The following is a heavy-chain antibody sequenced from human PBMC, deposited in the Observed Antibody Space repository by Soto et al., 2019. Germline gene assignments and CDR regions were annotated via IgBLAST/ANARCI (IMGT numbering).Heavy chain of an antibody. V-gene: IGHV3-74*01. CDR2: INSDGSNA. CDR1: GFTFSSYW. CDR3: ARGFTAARPPYYSHGMDV. D-gene: IGHD6-6*01. Sequence: GGSLRLSCVASGFTFSSYWMHWVRQAPGKGLVWVSRINSDGSNASYGDSVKGRFTISRDNAKNTLYLQMNSLRAEETAVYYCARGFTAARPPYYSHGMDVWGQGTTVTVSS. J-gene: IGHJ6*02.